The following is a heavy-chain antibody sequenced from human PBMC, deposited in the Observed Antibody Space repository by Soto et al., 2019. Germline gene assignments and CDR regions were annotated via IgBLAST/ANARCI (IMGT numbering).Heavy chain of an antibody. CDR2: IWYDGSNK. CDR3: ARDFRREWLLYRYRYYYGMDV. CDR1: GFTFSSYG. D-gene: IGHD3-3*01. V-gene: IGHV3-33*01. Sequence: QVQLVESGGGVVQPGRSLRLSCAASGFTFSSYGMHWVRQAPGKGLEWVAVIWYDGSNKYYADSVKGRFTISRDNSKNTLYLQMNSLRAEDTAVYYCARDFRREWLLYRYRYYYGMDVWGQGTTVTVSS. J-gene: IGHJ6*02.